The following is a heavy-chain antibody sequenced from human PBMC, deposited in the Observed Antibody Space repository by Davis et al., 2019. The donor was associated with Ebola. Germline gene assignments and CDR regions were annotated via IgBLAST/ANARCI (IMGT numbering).Heavy chain of an antibody. D-gene: IGHD2-15*01. J-gene: IGHJ4*02. CDR1: GFTFSGSA. CDR3: TAPGSGGVDY. Sequence: GESLKISCAASGFTFSGSAMHWVRQASGQGLEWVGRIRSKANSYATAYAASVKGRFTISRDDSKNTAYLQMNSLKTEDTAVYYCTAPGSGGVDYWGQGTLVTVSS. CDR2: IRSKANSYAT. V-gene: IGHV3-73*01.